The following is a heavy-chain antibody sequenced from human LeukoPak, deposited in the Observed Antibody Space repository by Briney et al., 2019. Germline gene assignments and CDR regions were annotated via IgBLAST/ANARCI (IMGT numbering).Heavy chain of an antibody. CDR3: ARVRDWEKISGAIPDYFDY. J-gene: IGHJ4*02. D-gene: IGHD3-3*01. V-gene: IGHV1-2*02. CDR1: GYTFTGHF. CDR2: IKPKSGAT. Sequence: ASVKVSCKASGYTFTGHFMNWVRQAPEQGLEWMGWIKPKSGATAYAQKFQGRVTMTRDTAINTAYLELSSLTSDDTAVYYCARVRDWEKISGAIPDYFDYWGWGTLITVSS.